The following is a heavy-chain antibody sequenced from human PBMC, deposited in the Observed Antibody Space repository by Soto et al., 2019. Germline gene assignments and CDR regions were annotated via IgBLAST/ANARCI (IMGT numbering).Heavy chain of an antibody. Sequence: GGSLRLSCAASGFTFSSYAMSWVRQAPGKGLEWVSAISGSGGSTYYADSVKGRFTISRDNSKNTLYLQMNSLRAEDTAVYYCAKADIVLMVYAIGRDAFDIWGQGTMVTVSS. V-gene: IGHV3-23*01. J-gene: IGHJ3*02. CDR3: AKADIVLMVYAIGRDAFDI. D-gene: IGHD2-8*01. CDR2: ISGSGGST. CDR1: GFTFSSYA.